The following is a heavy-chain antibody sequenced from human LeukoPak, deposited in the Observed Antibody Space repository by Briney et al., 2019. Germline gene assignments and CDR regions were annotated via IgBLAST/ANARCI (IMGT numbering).Heavy chain of an antibody. CDR3: AIGSNSALDI. V-gene: IGHV6-1*01. CDR1: GDSVSRFGGA. Sequence: SQTLSLTCAISGDSVSRFGGAWNWIRQAPSRGLEWLGRAYYRYKWSNDYARSVRSRKNISQDTSQNQIALQLNSVTPDDTAVYYCAIGSNSALDIWGRGTMVTVSS. CDR2: AYYRYKWSN. J-gene: IGHJ3*02.